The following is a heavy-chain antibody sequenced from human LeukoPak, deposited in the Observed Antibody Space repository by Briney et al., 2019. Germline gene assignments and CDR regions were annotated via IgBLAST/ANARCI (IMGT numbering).Heavy chain of an antibody. D-gene: IGHD6-6*01. J-gene: IGHJ4*02. CDR3: ARAYIVLSPKDY. Sequence: ASVKVSCKASGYTFTSYGISWVRQAPGQGLEWMGIINPSGGSTSYAQKFQGRVTMTRDTSTSTVYMELSSLRSEDTAVYYCARAYIVLSPKDYWGQGTLVTVSS. CDR1: GYTFTSYG. CDR2: INPSGGST. V-gene: IGHV1-46*01.